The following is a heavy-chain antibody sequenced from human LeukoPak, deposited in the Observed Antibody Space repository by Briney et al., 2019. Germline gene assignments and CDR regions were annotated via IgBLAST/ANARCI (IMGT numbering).Heavy chain of an antibody. V-gene: IGHV1-8*02. Sequence: ASVKVSCKASGYTFTSYDIIWLRQATGQGLEWMGWMNPNNGNTGYVQKFQGRVTMTRDMSTSTVYMELSSLGSEDTAVYYCARAGKGTAAHATPHIDYWGQGTLVTVSS. D-gene: IGHD6-13*01. J-gene: IGHJ4*02. CDR1: GYTFTSYD. CDR2: MNPNNGNT. CDR3: ARAGKGTAAHATPHIDY.